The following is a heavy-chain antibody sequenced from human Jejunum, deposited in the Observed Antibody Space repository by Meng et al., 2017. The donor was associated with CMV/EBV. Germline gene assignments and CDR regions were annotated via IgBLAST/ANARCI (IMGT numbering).Heavy chain of an antibody. D-gene: IGHD5-12*01. CDR3: ARSETFRGYSGYEAFDI. J-gene: IGHJ3*02. CDR1: TVRSNY. V-gene: IGHV3-66*02. Sequence: TVRSNYIVWVRQAPGKGLEWVSIIYSGGVTYYADSVKGRFTISGDNFKNTVYLQMNSLRTEDTAVYYCARSETFRGYSGYEAFDIWGQGTMVTVSS. CDR2: IYSGGVT.